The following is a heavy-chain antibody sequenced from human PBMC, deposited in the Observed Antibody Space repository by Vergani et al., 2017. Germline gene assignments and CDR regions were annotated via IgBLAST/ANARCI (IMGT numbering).Heavy chain of an antibody. CDR3: ARGRYYLGTGSYPCFYYYGLDV. J-gene: IGHJ6*02. CDR2: IRYDGSNK. Sequence: VQLVESGGGLVQPGGSLRLSCAASGFTFSSYAMHWVRQAPGKGLEWVAFIRYDGSNKYYADSVKGRFTISRDNSKNTLYLQMNSLRAEDTGVYYCARGRYYLGTGSYPCFYYYGLDVWGQGTAVTVSS. D-gene: IGHD3-10*01. CDR1: GFTFSSYA. V-gene: IGHV3-30*02.